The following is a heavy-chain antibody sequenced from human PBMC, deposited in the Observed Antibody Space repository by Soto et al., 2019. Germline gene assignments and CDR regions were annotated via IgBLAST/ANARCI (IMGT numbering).Heavy chain of an antibody. Sequence: QITLKESGPTLVKPTQTLTLTCTFSGFSLSTSGVGVGWIRQPPGKALEWLALIYWDDDKRYSPSLKSRLTITKDTSKHQVVLTMTNMDPLDTATYYCAHVYGGYDNFDYWGQGTLVTVSS. J-gene: IGHJ4*02. CDR1: GFSLSTSGVG. CDR3: AHVYGGYDNFDY. V-gene: IGHV2-5*02. D-gene: IGHD5-12*01. CDR2: IYWDDDK.